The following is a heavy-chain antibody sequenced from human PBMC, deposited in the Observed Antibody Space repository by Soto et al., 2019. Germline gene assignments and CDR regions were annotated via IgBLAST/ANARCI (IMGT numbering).Heavy chain of an antibody. D-gene: IGHD1-1*01. Sequence: PGGSLRLSCAASGFTFDDYAMHWVRQAPGKGLEWVSGISWNSGSIAYADSVKGRFTISRDNAKNSLYLQMNSLRAEDTALYYCAKDSSRYNWNDDGHNWFAPWGQGTLVTVSS. V-gene: IGHV3-9*01. CDR3: AKDSSRYNWNDDGHNWFAP. CDR1: GFTFDDYA. CDR2: ISWNSGSI. J-gene: IGHJ5*02.